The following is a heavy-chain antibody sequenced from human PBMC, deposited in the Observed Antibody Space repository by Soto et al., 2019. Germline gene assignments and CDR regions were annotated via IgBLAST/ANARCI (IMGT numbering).Heavy chain of an antibody. Sequence: ASVKVSCKASGYTFTSYGISWVRQAPGQGLEWMGGIIPIFGTANYAQKFQGRVTITADESTSTAYMELSSLRSEDTAVYYCARARRTSTYYYDSSGYYYGFDYWGQGTLVTVSS. J-gene: IGHJ4*02. CDR1: GYTFTSYG. V-gene: IGHV1-69*13. CDR2: IIPIFGTA. D-gene: IGHD3-22*01. CDR3: ARARRTSTYYYDSSGYYYGFDY.